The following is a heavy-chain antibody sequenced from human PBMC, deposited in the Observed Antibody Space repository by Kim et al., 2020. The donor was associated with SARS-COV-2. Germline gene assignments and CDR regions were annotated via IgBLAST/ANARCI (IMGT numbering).Heavy chain of an antibody. V-gene: IGHV1-3*01. D-gene: IGHD5-12*01. J-gene: IGHJ4*02. CDR3: ARSPDIVATISLDY. Sequence: SQTIQGRVPITRDTSASTATMELSSLRSEDTAVYYCARSPDIVATISLDYWGQGTLVTVSS.